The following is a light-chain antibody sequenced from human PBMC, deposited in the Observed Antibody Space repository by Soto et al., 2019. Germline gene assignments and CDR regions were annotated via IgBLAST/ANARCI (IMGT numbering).Light chain of an antibody. V-gene: IGKV3-15*01. CDR2: GAS. CDR3: QQYNNWPQIT. Sequence: EIVLTQSPAPLSLSAWERATLSCRASQSVSSYLAWYPQKPGQAPRLLIYGASTRATGIPVRFSGSGSGTEFTLTISSLQSEDFAVYYCQQYNNWPQITFGQGTRLEIK. J-gene: IGKJ5*01. CDR1: QSVSSY.